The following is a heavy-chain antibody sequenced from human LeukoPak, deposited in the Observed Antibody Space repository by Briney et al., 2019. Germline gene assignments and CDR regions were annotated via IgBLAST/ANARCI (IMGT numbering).Heavy chain of an antibody. CDR1: GFSFSSYA. D-gene: IGHD6-19*01. V-gene: IGHV3-21*01. J-gene: IGHJ4*02. CDR3: ARVFPPVAVDY. Sequence: PGGSLRLSCAASGFSFSSYAMNWVRQAPGKGLEWVSSISSSSSYIYYADSVKGRFTISRDNAKNSLYLQMNSLRAEDTAVYYCARVFPPVAVDYWGQGTLVTVSS. CDR2: ISSSSSYI.